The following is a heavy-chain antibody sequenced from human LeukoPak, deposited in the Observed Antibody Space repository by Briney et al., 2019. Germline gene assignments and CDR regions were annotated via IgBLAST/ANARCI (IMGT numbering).Heavy chain of an antibody. D-gene: IGHD4-17*01. V-gene: IGHV2-5*01. Sequence: GSGPTLVNPTQTLTLTCTFSGFSLSTGGVGVGWIRQPPGKALEWLALIYWNDDKRYRPSLKTRLTLTKDTSKNQAVLIMTDMDPVDTATYFCAHGLDYGDYFDYWGQGTLVTVSS. CDR3: AHGLDYGDYFDY. J-gene: IGHJ4*02. CDR1: GFSLSTGGVG. CDR2: IYWNDDK.